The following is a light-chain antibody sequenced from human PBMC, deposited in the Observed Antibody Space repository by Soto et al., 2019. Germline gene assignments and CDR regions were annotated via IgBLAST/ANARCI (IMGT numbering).Light chain of an antibody. J-gene: IGKJ1*01. CDR1: QSVSSSS. V-gene: IGKV3-20*01. CDR3: QQYGSSPGT. CDR2: GAS. Sequence: IVLTQSPGTLSLSPGERATLSCRASQSVSSSSLAWYPPKPGQAPRLLIYGASSRATGIPDRFSGSGSGTDFTLTISILEPEDFAVYYCQQYGSSPGTFGQGTKVEIK.